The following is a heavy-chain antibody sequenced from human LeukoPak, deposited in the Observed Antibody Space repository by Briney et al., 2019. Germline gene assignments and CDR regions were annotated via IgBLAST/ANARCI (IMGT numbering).Heavy chain of an antibody. CDR3: ARVPNWFDP. Sequence: GGSLRLSCAASGFTFSSYWMHRVRQAPGKGLVWVSRINSDGSVTNYADSVKGRFTISRDNAKNTLYLQMNSLRGEDTAVYYCARVPNWFDPWGQGTLVTVPS. J-gene: IGHJ5*02. CDR1: GFTFSSYW. V-gene: IGHV3-74*01. CDR2: INSDGSVT.